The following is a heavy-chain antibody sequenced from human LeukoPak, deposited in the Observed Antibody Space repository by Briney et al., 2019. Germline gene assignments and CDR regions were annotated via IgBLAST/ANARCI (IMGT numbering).Heavy chain of an antibody. J-gene: IGHJ4*02. CDR3: ARTPSHSRSWYLVDY. D-gene: IGHD6-13*01. CDR1: GYSFTSYW. CDR2: IYPGDSDT. V-gene: IGHV5-51*01. Sequence: GESLKISCKGSGYSFTSYWIGRVRQMPGKGLEWMGIIYPGDSDTRYSPSFQGQVTISAAKSISTAYLQWSSLKASDTAMYYCARTPSHSRSWYLVDYWGQGTLVTVSS.